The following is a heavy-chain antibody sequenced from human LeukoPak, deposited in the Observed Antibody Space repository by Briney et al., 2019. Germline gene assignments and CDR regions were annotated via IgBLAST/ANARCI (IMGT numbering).Heavy chain of an antibody. CDR1: GYTFTSYD. Sequence: ASVKVSCKASGYTFTSYDINWVRQATGQGLEWMGWMNPNSGNTGYAQKFQGRVTMTRNTSISTAYMELSSLRSEDTAVYYCARLTPQGITMIDDAFDIWGQRTMVTVSS. J-gene: IGHJ3*02. V-gene: IGHV1-8*01. CDR2: MNPNSGNT. D-gene: IGHD3-22*01. CDR3: ARLTPQGITMIDDAFDI.